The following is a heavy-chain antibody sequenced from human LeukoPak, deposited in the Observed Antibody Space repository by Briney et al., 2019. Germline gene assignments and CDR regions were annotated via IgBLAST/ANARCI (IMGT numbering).Heavy chain of an antibody. CDR2: IYYSGST. CDR3: ARGLTMVRGVVTYDY. Sequence: PSETLSLTCTVSGGSISSYYWSWIRQPPGKGLEWIGYIYYSGSTNYNPSLKSRVTISVATSKNQFSLKLSSVTAADTAVYYCARGLTMVRGVVTYDYWGQGTLVTVSS. J-gene: IGHJ4*02. V-gene: IGHV4-59*08. D-gene: IGHD3-10*01. CDR1: GGSISSYY.